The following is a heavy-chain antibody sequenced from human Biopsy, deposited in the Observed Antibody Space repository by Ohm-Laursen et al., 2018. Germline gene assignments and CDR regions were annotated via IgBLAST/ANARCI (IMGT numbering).Heavy chain of an antibody. V-gene: IGHV4-39*01. CDR3: ARDYDTSGYYYVS. J-gene: IGHJ5*02. D-gene: IGHD3-22*01. Sequence: SETLSLTCSVSGGSISNNNYYWGWIRQPPGKGLEWIGSTFYRGSTHYKPSLKSRVNISVDTSKNQFSLKLTSVTAADTAVYYCARDYDTSGYYYVSWGQGTLVTVSS. CDR1: GGSISNNNYY. CDR2: TFYRGST.